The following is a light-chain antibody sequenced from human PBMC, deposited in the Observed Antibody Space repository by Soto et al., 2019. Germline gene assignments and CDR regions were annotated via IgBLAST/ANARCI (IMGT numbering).Light chain of an antibody. V-gene: IGKV1-39*01. Sequence: DIQMTQSQSSLSAAVGARVTITSRASQSISSYLNWYQQKPGKAPKLLIYGASSLQTGVPSRFSGSGSGTDFTLTISSLQPEDFATYYCQQSYSTPRTFGQGTKVDIK. CDR3: QQSYSTPRT. J-gene: IGKJ1*01. CDR1: QSISSY. CDR2: GAS.